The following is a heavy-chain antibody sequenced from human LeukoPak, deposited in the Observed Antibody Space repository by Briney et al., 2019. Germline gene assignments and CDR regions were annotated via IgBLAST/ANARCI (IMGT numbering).Heavy chain of an antibody. CDR1: GYTFTSYA. J-gene: IGHJ4*02. CDR2: INTNTGNP. CDR3: ARGLSVLNWNDLSRISGY. V-gene: IGHV7-4-1*02. Sequence: GESLKVSCKASGYTFTSYAMNWVRQAPGQGLEWMGWINTNTGNPTYAQGFTGRFVFSSDTSVSTAYLQISSLKAEDTAVYYCARGLSVLNWNDLSRISGYWGQGTLVTVSS. D-gene: IGHD1-1*01.